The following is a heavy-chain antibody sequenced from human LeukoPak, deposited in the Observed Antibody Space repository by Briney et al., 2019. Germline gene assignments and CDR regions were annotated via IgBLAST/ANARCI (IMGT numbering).Heavy chain of an antibody. CDR1: GFTFNRYN. J-gene: IGHJ3*02. D-gene: IGHD2-15*01. CDR2: ISTSSSYI. V-gene: IGHV3-21*01. CDR3: AKDGGSDPDSFDI. Sequence: GGSLRLSCAASGFTFNRYNMSWVRRAPGKGLEWVSSISTSSSYIYYADSVRGRFTISRDNTKNSLYLQMNSLRAEDTAVYYCAKDGGSDPDSFDIWGQGTMVTVSS.